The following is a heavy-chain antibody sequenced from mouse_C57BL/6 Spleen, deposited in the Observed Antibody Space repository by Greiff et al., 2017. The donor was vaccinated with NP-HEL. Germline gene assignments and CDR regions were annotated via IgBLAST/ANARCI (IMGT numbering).Heavy chain of an antibody. CDR1: GYTFTSYW. CDR3: ARSRDSTMITAGFAY. Sequence: QVQLQQPGAELVRPGSSVKLSCKASGYTFTSYWMHWVKQRPIQGLEWIGNIDPSDSETHYNQKFKGKATLTVDKSSSTAYMQLSSLTSEDSAVYYCARSRDSTMITAGFAYWGQGTLVTVSA. J-gene: IGHJ3*01. D-gene: IGHD2-4*01. CDR2: IDPSDSET. V-gene: IGHV1-52*01.